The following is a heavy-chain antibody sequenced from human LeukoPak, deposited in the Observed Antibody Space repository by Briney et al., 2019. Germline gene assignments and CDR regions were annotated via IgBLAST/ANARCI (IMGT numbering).Heavy chain of an antibody. D-gene: IGHD6-19*01. CDR1: GLTFSSYA. J-gene: IGHJ2*01. CDR2: FSGSGGSR. V-gene: IGHV3-23*01. Sequence: GGSLRLSCAASGLTFSSYAMSWVRQAPGKGLERVSAFSGSGGSRYDADSVKCRFTISRHNSKNTLYPKMNSLRAEDTAVHYCAKGESGLYEFPYFDLWGRGTLVTVSS. CDR3: AKGESGLYEFPYFDL.